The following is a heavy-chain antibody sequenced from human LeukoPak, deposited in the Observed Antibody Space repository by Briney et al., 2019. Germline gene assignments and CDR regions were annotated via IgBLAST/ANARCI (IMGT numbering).Heavy chain of an antibody. CDR2: ISGSGGST. CDR3: AKDQEPASSSWPKYYFDF. J-gene: IGHJ4*02. V-gene: IGHV3-23*01. CDR1: GFTFSSYA. Sequence: GGSLRLSCAASGFTFSSYAMSWVRQAPGKGLEWVSTISGSGGSTCYADSVKGRFTISRDNSKNTLYLQMNSLRAEDTAVYYCAKDQEPASSSWPKYYFDFWGQGTLVTVSS. D-gene: IGHD6-13*01.